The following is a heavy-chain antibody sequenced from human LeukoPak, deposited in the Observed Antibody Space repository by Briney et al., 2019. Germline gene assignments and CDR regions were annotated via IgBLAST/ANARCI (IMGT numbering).Heavy chain of an antibody. CDR2: IYSGGST. D-gene: IGHD3-22*01. CDR1: GFTVSSNY. J-gene: IGHJ3*02. V-gene: IGHV3-66*01. CDR3: ARDVYYDSSGYPSEAAFDI. Sequence: GGSLRLSCAASGFTVSSNYMSWVRQAPGKGLEWVSVIYSGGSTYYADSVKGRFTISRDNSKNTLYLQMNSLRAEDTAVYYCARDVYYDSSGYPSEAAFDIWGQGTMVTVSS.